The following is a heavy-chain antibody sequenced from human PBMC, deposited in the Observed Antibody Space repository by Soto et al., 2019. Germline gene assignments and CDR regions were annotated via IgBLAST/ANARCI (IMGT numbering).Heavy chain of an antibody. V-gene: IGHV3-15*01. CDR2: IKSKTDGGTT. CDR1: GFTFSNAW. Sequence: GGSLRLSCAASGFTFSNAWMSWVRQAPGKGLEWVGRIKSKTDGGTTDYAAPVKGRFTISSDDSKNTLYLQMNSLKTEDTDVYYCSTLSIAALNYFDYWGQGTLVTVSS. D-gene: IGHD6-6*01. CDR3: STLSIAALNYFDY. J-gene: IGHJ4*02.